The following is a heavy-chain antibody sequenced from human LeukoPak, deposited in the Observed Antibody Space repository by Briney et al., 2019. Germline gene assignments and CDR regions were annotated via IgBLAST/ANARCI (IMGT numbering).Heavy chain of an antibody. CDR1: GGSISSYY. V-gene: IGHV4-4*07. J-gene: IGHJ4*02. Sequence: SETLSLTCTVSGGSISSYYWSWIRQPAGKGLEWVGRIYTSGRTNYNPSLKSRVTMSVDTSKTQFSMTLRSVTAADTAVYYCARGVNSGYISGDWGQGTLLTVSS. D-gene: IGHD5-18*01. CDR2: IYTSGRT. CDR3: ARGVNSGYISGD.